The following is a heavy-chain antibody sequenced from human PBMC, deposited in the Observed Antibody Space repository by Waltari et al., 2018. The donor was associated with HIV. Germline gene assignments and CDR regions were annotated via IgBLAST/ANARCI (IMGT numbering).Heavy chain of an antibody. Sequence: QLQLQESGPGLVKPSETLSLTCTVSGGSISSSSYYWGWIRQPPGKGLEWIGSIYYSGRTYYNPSLKSRVTISVDTSNNQFSLKLSSVTAADTAVYYCARHWYYYDSRAFDYWGQGTLVTVSS. V-gene: IGHV4-39*01. CDR3: ARHWYYYDSRAFDY. D-gene: IGHD3-22*01. CDR2: IYYSGRT. CDR1: GGSISSSSYY. J-gene: IGHJ4*02.